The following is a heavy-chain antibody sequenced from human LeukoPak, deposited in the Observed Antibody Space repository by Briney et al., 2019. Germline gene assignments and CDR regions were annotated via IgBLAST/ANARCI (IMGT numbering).Heavy chain of an antibody. CDR1: GFTFSSYA. V-gene: IGHV3-23*01. CDR3: AKDRGYDDAFDI. Sequence: GGSLRLSCAASGFTFSSYAMSWVRQAPGRGLEWVSAISGSGGSTYYADSVKGRFTISRDNSKNTLYLQMNSLRAEDTAVYYCAKDRGYDDAFDIWGRGTMVTVSS. D-gene: IGHD5-12*01. CDR2: ISGSGGST. J-gene: IGHJ3*02.